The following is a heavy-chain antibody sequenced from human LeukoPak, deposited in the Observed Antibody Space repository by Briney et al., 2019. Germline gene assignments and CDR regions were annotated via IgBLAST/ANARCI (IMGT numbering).Heavy chain of an antibody. CDR3: ASSGWYVAFGDYFDY. D-gene: IGHD6-19*01. Sequence: GGSLRLSCAASGFTFSSYEMNWVRQAPGKGLEWVSYISSSGSTIYYADSVKGRFTISRDNAKNSLYLQMNSLRAEDTAVYYCASSGWYVAFGDYFDYWGQGTLVTVSS. J-gene: IGHJ4*02. V-gene: IGHV3-48*03. CDR2: ISSSGSTI. CDR1: GFTFSSYE.